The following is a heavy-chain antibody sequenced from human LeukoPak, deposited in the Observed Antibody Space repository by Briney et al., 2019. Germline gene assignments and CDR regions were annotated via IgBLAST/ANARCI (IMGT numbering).Heavy chain of an antibody. CDR1: GGSFSGYY. V-gene: IGHV4-34*01. CDR3: ARGQPRGLVRGVPFY. J-gene: IGHJ4*02. CDR2: INHSGST. Sequence: ASETLSLTCAVYGGSFSGYYWSWIRPPPGKGLEWIGEINHSGSTNYNPSLKSRVTISVDTSKNQFSLKLSSVTAADTAVYYCARGQPRGLVRGVPFYWGQGTLVTVSS. D-gene: IGHD3-10*01.